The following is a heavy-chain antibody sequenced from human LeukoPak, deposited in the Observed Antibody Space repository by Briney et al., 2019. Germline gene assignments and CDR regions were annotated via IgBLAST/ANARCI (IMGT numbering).Heavy chain of an antibody. J-gene: IGHJ4*02. CDR1: GFTFSSYA. D-gene: IGHD4-17*01. CDR3: ATRDYGYY. Sequence: GGSLRLSCAASGFTFSSYAMSWVRQAPGKGLEWVSAVSGSGGGTYYVDSVKGRFTISRDNSKNTLYLQMNSLRVEDTAVYYCATRDYGYYWGQGTLVTVSS. V-gene: IGHV3-23*01. CDR2: VSGSGGGT.